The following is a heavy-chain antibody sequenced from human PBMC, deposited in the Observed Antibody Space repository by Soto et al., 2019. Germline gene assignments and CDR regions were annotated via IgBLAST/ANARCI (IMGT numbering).Heavy chain of an antibody. Sequence: ASVKVSCKASGYTFTGYYIHWVRQAPGQGLEWMGWINPNSGGTDYAQKFQGRVTMTRDTSISSAYMELSRLRSDDTAVYYCARANSGDDDEFDYWGQGTTVTVSS. D-gene: IGHD5-12*01. CDR1: GYTFTGYY. J-gene: IGHJ4*02. CDR3: ARANSGDDDEFDY. V-gene: IGHV1-2*02. CDR2: INPNSGGT.